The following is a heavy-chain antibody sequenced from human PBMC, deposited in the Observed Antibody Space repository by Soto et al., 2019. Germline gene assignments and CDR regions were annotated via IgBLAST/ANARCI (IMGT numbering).Heavy chain of an antibody. CDR1: VFTFSSYS. D-gene: IGHD3-22*01. V-gene: IGHV3-21*01. Sequence: GGSMRLSCSASVFTFSSYSMNWVRQAPGKGLEWVSSISSSSSYIYYADSVKGRFTISRDNAMNSLYLQMNSLRAEDTAVYYCAREPSYYDSSGYYVPNAGDIWGQGKRGTVSS. CDR2: ISSSSSYI. CDR3: AREPSYYDSSGYYVPNAGDI. J-gene: IGHJ3*02.